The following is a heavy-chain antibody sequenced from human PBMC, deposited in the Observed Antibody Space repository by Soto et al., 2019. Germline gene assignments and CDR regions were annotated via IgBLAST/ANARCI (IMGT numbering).Heavy chain of an antibody. D-gene: IGHD3-22*01. CDR1: GGTFSSYA. Sequence: QVQLVQSGAEVKKPGSSVKVSCKASGGTFSSYAISWVRQAPGQGLEWMGGIIPIFGTANYAQKFQGRVTITADESTSTAYMELSSLRSEDTDVYYCARAYDSSVEWPSDIWGQGTMVTVSS. J-gene: IGHJ3*02. V-gene: IGHV1-69*12. CDR2: IIPIFGTA. CDR3: ARAYDSSVEWPSDI.